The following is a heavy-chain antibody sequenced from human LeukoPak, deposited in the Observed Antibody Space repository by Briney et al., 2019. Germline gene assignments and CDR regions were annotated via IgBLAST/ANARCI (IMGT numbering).Heavy chain of an antibody. CDR1: GGTFSSYA. J-gene: IGHJ6*02. CDR2: IIPIFGTA. D-gene: IGHD2-21*02. V-gene: IGHV1-69*05. CDR3: ARAALLSGGDRRGMDV. Sequence: SVKVSCKASGGTFSSYAISWVRQAPGQGLEWMGGIIPIFGTANYAQKFQGRVTMTTDTSTSTAYMELRSLRSDDTAVYYCARAALLSGGDRRGMDVWGQGTTVTVSS.